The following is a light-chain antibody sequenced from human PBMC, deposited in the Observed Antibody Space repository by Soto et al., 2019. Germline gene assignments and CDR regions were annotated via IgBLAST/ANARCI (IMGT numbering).Light chain of an antibody. CDR3: QRYSNWPLT. J-gene: IGKJ4*01. CDR1: QGIGST. Sequence: EIVMTQSPGTLSVSPGERATLSCRASQGIGSTLAWYQQKPGQTPRLLIYGASTRATGVPARFSGSGSGTEFTLTINSLQSEDFAVYYCQRYSNWPLTFGGGTKVDIK. CDR2: GAS. V-gene: IGKV3-15*01.